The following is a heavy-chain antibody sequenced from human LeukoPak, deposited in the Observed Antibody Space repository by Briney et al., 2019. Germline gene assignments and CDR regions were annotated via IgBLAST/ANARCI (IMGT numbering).Heavy chain of an antibody. V-gene: IGHV3-48*03. J-gene: IGHJ6*03. CDR3: ARQVTIFGVLTMDV. CDR2: ISSSGTTI. Sequence: GGSLRLSCAASGFTFSSYEMNWVRQAPGKGLEWVSYISSSGTTIHYADSVKGRFTISRDNAKNSLYLQMNSLRAEDTAVYYCARQVTIFGVLTMDVWGKGTTVTVSS. CDR1: GFTFSSYE. D-gene: IGHD3-3*01.